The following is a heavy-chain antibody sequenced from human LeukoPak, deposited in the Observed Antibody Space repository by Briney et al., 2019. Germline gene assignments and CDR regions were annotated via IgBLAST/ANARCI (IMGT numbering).Heavy chain of an antibody. V-gene: IGHV3-30*18. CDR2: ISYDGSNK. D-gene: IGHD5-18*01. CDR3: AKDVEQIWIHYFDY. Sequence: PTGGSLRLSCAASGFTFSSYGMHWVRQAPGKGLEWVAVISYDGSNKYYADSVKGRFTISRDNSKNTLYLQMNSLRAEDTAVYYCAKDVEQIWIHYFDYWGQGTLVTVSS. J-gene: IGHJ4*02. CDR1: GFTFSSYG.